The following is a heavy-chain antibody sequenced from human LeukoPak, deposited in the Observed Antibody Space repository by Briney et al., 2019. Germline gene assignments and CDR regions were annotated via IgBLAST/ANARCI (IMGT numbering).Heavy chain of an antibody. Sequence: PSQTLSLTCTVSGGSLTSGSYYWSWIRQPAWKGLEWIGRIYTTRSTNYNPSLKSRVTISVDTSKNQFSLKLSSVTAADTAVYYCARARGYSYGVPLIRPKYYYYYMDVWGKGTTVTVSS. CDR2: IYTTRST. J-gene: IGHJ6*03. CDR1: GGSLTSGSYY. D-gene: IGHD5-18*01. V-gene: IGHV4-61*02. CDR3: ARARGYSYGVPLIRPKYYYYYMDV.